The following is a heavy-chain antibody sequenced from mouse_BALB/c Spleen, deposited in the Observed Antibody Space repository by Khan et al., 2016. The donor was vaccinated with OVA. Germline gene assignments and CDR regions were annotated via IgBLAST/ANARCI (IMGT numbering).Heavy chain of an antibody. CDR3: ARNNRSDTYFDY. D-gene: IGHD2-14*01. J-gene: IGHJ2*01. V-gene: IGHV1S136*01. CDR1: GYTFTSYV. CDR2: IYPYNDGT. Sequence: VQLKESGPELVKPGASVKMSCKASGYTFTSYVIHWVKQKPGQGLEWIGYIYPYNDGTKYNEKFTGKATLTSDKSSSTAYLELSSLTSEDSAVYSCARNNRSDTYFDYWGQGTTLTVSS.